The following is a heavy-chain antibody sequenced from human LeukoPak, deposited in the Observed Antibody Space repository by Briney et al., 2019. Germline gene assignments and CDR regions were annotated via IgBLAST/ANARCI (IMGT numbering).Heavy chain of an antibody. CDR1: GGSFSGYY. CDR3: ARVTEYSSSSFDPFDY. Sequence: PSETLSLTCAVYGGSFSGYYWSWIRQPPGKGLEWIGSIYHSGSTYYNPSLKSRVTISVDTSKNQFSLKLSSVTAADTAVYYCARVTEYSSSSFDPFDYWGQGTLVTVSS. CDR2: IYHSGST. V-gene: IGHV4-34*01. J-gene: IGHJ4*02. D-gene: IGHD6-6*01.